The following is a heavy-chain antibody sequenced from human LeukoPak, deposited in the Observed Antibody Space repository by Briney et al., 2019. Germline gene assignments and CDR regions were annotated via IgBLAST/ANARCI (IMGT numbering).Heavy chain of an antibody. Sequence: SETLSLTCTVSGGSISSSSYYWGWIRQPPGKGLEWIGSIYYSGSTYYNPSLKSRVTISVDTSKNQFSLKLSSVTAADTAVYCCARDGYSVRPDYWGQGTLVTVSS. CDR1: GGSISSSSYY. V-gene: IGHV4-39*07. CDR3: ARDGYSVRPDY. J-gene: IGHJ4*02. D-gene: IGHD5-24*01. CDR2: IYYSGST.